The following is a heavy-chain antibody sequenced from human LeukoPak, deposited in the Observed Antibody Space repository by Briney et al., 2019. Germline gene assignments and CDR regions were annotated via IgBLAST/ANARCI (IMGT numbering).Heavy chain of an antibody. CDR3: VRVRRGGDHREPDY. J-gene: IGHJ4*02. CDR2: IIPILGIA. Sequence: SVKVSCKASGGTFSSYAISWVRQAPGQGLEWMGRIIPILGIANYAQKFQGRVTITADKSTSTAYMELSSLRSEDTAVYYCVRVRRGGDHREPDYWGQGTLVTVSS. CDR1: GGTFSSYA. D-gene: IGHD2-21*02. V-gene: IGHV1-69*04.